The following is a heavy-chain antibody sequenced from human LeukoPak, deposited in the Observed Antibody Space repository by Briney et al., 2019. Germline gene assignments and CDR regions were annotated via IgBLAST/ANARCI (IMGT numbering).Heavy chain of an antibody. Sequence: SETLSLTCTVSGGSISNYYWNWLRQPPGKGLEWIGYIYYSGSTNYNPSLKSRVTMSLDTSKNQFSLRLTSVTAADTTVYYCARGFDSKSTYFDYWGQGTLVTVSS. CDR2: IYYSGST. J-gene: IGHJ4*02. CDR1: GGSISNYY. V-gene: IGHV4-59*01. CDR3: ARGFDSKSTYFDY. D-gene: IGHD5-12*01.